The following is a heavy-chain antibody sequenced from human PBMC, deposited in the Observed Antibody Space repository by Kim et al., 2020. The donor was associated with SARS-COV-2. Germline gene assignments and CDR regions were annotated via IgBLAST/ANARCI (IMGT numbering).Heavy chain of an antibody. V-gene: IGHV1-18*04. CDR2: ISAYNGNT. D-gene: IGHD3-10*01. Sequence: ASVKVSCKASGYTFTSYGISWVRQAPGQGLEWMGWISAYNGNTNYAQKLQGRVTMTTDTSTSTAYMELRSLRSDNTAVYYCARVGFGTVRGSNDYWGQGTLVTVSS. J-gene: IGHJ4*02. CDR3: ARVGFGTVRGSNDY. CDR1: GYTFTSYG.